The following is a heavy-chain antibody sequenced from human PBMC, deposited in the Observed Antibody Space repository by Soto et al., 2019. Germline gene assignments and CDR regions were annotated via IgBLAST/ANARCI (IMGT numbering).Heavy chain of an antibody. CDR2: ISMASSFI. CDR3: AREGAGNSSPLHDSFDL. J-gene: IGHJ3*01. CDR1: SFIFSNFN. V-gene: IGHV3-21*01. D-gene: IGHD3-10*01. Sequence: EVQLVESGGGLVKPGGSLRLSCSASSFIFSNFNMHWVRQAPGKGLEWVSSISMASSFIYYADSVRGRFSISRDNAKKSLFLHMKGLRADDTAVYYCAREGAGNSSPLHDSFDLWGQGTRVIVSP.